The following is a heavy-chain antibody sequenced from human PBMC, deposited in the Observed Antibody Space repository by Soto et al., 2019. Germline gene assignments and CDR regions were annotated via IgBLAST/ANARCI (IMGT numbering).Heavy chain of an antibody. V-gene: IGHV3-33*01. CDR1: GFTFSSNG. CDR2: IWYDGTNK. Sequence: QVQLVESGGGVVQPGRSLRLSCGASGFTFSSNGMHWVRQAPGKGLEWVAVIWYDGTNKYYADSVKGRFTISRDNSRNTVSLQMNSLRVEDTAVYYCARWGDNKVFDYWGQGTLVSVSS. J-gene: IGHJ4*02. D-gene: IGHD3-10*01. CDR3: ARWGDNKVFDY.